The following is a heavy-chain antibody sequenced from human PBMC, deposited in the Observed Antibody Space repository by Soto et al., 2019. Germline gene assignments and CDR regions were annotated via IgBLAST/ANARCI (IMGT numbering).Heavy chain of an antibody. J-gene: IGHJ6*03. Sequence: FSLSNARVGVSWIRQPPGKALEWLAHIFSNDEKSYSTSLKSRLTISKDTSKSQVVLTMTNMDPVDTATYYCARMTPGGGTYYYYYMDVWGKGTTVTVSS. V-gene: IGHV2-26*01. CDR3: ARMTPGGGTYYYYYMDV. CDR2: IFSNDEK. CDR1: FSLSNARVG. D-gene: IGHD3-16*01.